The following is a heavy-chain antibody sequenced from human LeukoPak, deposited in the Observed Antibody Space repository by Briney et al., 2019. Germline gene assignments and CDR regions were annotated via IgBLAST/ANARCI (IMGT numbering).Heavy chain of an antibody. D-gene: IGHD1-14*01. J-gene: IGHJ6*02. Sequence: PSETLSLTCTVSGGSISSSSYYWGWTRQPPGKGLEWIGSIYYSGSTYYNPSLKSRVTISVDTSKNQFSLKLSSVTAADTAVYYCARDQSPGPSGYYYYYGMDVWGQGTTVTVSS. CDR1: GGSISSSSYY. CDR2: IYYSGST. V-gene: IGHV4-39*07. CDR3: ARDQSPGPSGYYYYYGMDV.